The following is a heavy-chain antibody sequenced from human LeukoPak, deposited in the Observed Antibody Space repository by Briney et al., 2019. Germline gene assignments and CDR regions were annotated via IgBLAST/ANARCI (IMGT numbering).Heavy chain of an antibody. V-gene: IGHV4-31*03. J-gene: IGHJ4*02. CDR2: IYYSGST. D-gene: IGHD3-22*01. CDR1: GGSISSGGYY. Sequence: SQTLSLTCTVSGGSISSGGYYWRWIRQHPGKGLEWIGYIYYSGSTYYNPSLKSRVTISVDTSKNQFSLKLSSVTAADTAVYYCASSIGTHSSGYSGYFDYWGQGTLVTVSS. CDR3: ASSIGTHSSGYSGYFDY.